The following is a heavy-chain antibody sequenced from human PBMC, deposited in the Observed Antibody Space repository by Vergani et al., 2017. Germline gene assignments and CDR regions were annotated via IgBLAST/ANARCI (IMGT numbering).Heavy chain of an antibody. CDR1: GFTFSDYY. CDR3: ARARGWELGSPLDY. J-gene: IGHJ4*02. Sequence: QVQLVESGGGLVKPGGSLRLSCAASGFTFSDYYMSWIRQAPGKGLEWVSYISSSSSYTNYADSVKGRFTISRDNAKNSLYLQMNSRRAEDTAVYYCARARGWELGSPLDYWGQGTLVTVSS. CDR2: ISSSSSYT. V-gene: IGHV3-11*06. D-gene: IGHD1-26*01.